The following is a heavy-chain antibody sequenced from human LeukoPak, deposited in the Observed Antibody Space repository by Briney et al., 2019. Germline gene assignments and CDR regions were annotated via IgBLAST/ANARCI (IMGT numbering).Heavy chain of an antibody. V-gene: IGHV1-58*02. J-gene: IGHJ5*02. CDR3: VADPYYDASGPPRWFDP. CDR2: IVVGSDNT. CDR1: GLTFPSSA. Sequence: ASVKVSCKASGLTFPSSAMQWVRQARGQRLEWIGWIVVGSDNTNYAQKFQERLTITRDMSTSTAYMELSSLRSDDTAVYYCVADPYYDASGPPRWFDPWGQGTLVTVSS. D-gene: IGHD3-22*01.